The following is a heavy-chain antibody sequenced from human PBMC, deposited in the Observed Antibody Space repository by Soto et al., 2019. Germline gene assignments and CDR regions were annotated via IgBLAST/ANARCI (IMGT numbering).Heavy chain of an antibody. J-gene: IGHJ4*02. V-gene: IGHV4-59*01. Sequence: QVQLQESGPGLVKPSETLSLTCTVSGGSISSYYWSWIRQPPGKGLEWIGYIYYSGSTNYNPSLKSRVTISVDTSKNQFSLKLSSVTAADTAVYYCARLHPDTMIVFDYWGQGTLVTVSS. CDR1: GGSISSYY. CDR3: ARLHPDTMIVFDY. CDR2: IYYSGST. D-gene: IGHD3-22*01.